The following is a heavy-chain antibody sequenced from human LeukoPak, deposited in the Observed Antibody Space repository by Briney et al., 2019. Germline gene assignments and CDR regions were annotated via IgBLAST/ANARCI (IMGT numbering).Heavy chain of an antibody. V-gene: IGHV4-39*01. D-gene: IGHD1-26*01. CDR3: ARRSRGSDAFDI. J-gene: IGHJ3*02. CDR2: IYYSGST. CDR1: GGSISSSSYY. Sequence: SETLSLTCTVSGGSISSSSYYWGWIRQPPGKGLEWIGSIYYSGSTYYNPSLKSRVTISVDTSKNQFSLKLSSVTAADRAVYYCARRSRGSDAFDIWGQGTMVTVSS.